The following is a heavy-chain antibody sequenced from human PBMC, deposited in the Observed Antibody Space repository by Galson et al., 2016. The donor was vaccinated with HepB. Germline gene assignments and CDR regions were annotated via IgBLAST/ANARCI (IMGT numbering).Heavy chain of an antibody. J-gene: IGHJ3*02. CDR2: IKAESDDGKT. CDR3: ATDYCSGPSCYFAAFGI. V-gene: IGHV3-15*01. Sequence: SLRLSCAASGFTFSKAWMSWVRQAQGKGPEWIGRIKAESDDGKTDYAAPVKGRFTISRDDSKNTLYLQMRSLRTEDTAVYYCATDYCSGPSCYFAAFGIWGQGTIVAVSS. D-gene: IGHD2-2*01. CDR1: GFTFSKAW.